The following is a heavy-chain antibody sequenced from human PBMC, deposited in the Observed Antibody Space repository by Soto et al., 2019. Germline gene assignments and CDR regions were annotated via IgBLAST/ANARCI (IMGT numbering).Heavy chain of an antibody. D-gene: IGHD5-18*01. CDR3: ARHHTARGYYYYGMDV. CDR1: GYSFTSYW. V-gene: IGHV5-51*01. J-gene: IGHJ6*02. Sequence: GESLKISCKGSGYSFTSYWIGWVRQMPGKGLEWMGIIYPGDSDTRYSPSFQVQVTISADKSISTAYLQWSSLKASDTAMYYCARHHTARGYYYYGMDVWGQGTTVTVSS. CDR2: IYPGDSDT.